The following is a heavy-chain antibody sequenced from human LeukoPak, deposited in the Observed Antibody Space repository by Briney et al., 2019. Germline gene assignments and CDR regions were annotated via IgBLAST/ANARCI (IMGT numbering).Heavy chain of an antibody. CDR2: ISTYKGNT. CDR1: GYTFTGYY. V-gene: IGHV1-18*04. CDR3: ARDRGIAAPGTLGSYYYGMDV. D-gene: IGHD6-13*01. J-gene: IGHJ6*02. Sequence: GASVKVSCKASGYTFTGYYMHWVRQAPGQGLEWMGWISTYKGNTNYAQKFQGRVTMTTDTSTSTAYMELRSLRSDDTAVYYCARDRGIAAPGTLGSYYYGMDVWGQGTTVTVSS.